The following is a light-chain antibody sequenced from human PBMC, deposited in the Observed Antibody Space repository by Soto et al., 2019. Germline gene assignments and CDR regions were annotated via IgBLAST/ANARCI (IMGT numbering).Light chain of an antibody. CDR3: CSYAGSYTHV. J-gene: IGLJ6*01. Sequence: QSVLTQPHSVSGAPGQSVTISCTGTSSDVVGYNYVPWYQHHPGKAPKLIIYDVSERPSGVPDRFSGSKSGNTGNTASLTNSGLQAEDEADYYCCSYAGSYTHVFGSGTKLTVL. V-gene: IGLV2-11*01. CDR1: SSDVVGYNY. CDR2: DVS.